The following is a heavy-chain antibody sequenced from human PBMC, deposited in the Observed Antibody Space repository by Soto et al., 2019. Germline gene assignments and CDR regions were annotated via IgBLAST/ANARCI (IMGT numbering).Heavy chain of an antibody. J-gene: IGHJ4*02. Sequence: EVHLVESGGGLVQPGGSLRLSCAASGFTFSSYWMHWVRQAPGKGLVWVARINGDGSSTGRSASYAASVRGRFPISRDDAKTPLYLQMNSLRAEDTAVSYCAREQHWTTDYWGQGTLVTVSS. CDR2: INGDGSSTGRSA. D-gene: IGHD1-1*01. V-gene: IGHV3-74*01. CDR1: GFTFSSYW. CDR3: AREQHWTTDY.